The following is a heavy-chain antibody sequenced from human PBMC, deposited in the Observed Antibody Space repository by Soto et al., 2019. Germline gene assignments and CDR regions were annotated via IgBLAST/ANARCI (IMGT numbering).Heavy chain of an antibody. Sequence: SVKVSCKASGGTFSTFGISWVRQAPGQGLEWMGGIIPFFGTARYSQKFEDRITITADESTNTVYMDLRSLTSEDTAIYYCAKSAPMDAGDKYYYDFWGQGALVTVSS. D-gene: IGHD4-17*01. CDR3: AKSAPMDAGDKYYYDF. V-gene: IGHV1-69*13. J-gene: IGHJ4*02. CDR1: GGTFSTFG. CDR2: IIPFFGTA.